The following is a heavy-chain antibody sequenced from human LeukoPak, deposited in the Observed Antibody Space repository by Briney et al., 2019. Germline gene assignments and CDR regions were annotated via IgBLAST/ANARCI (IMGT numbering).Heavy chain of an antibody. V-gene: IGHV3-48*01. CDR1: GFNLDDYG. J-gene: IGHJ4*02. CDR3: ARDWAGGLFDY. D-gene: IGHD3-16*01. CDR2: ISSSSSII. Sequence: PGGSLRLSCAASGFNLDDYGMNWVRQAPGKGLEWISYISSSSSIIYYADSVKGRFTISRDNAKNSLYLQMNSLRAEDTAVYYCARDWAGGLFDYWGQGTLVTVSS.